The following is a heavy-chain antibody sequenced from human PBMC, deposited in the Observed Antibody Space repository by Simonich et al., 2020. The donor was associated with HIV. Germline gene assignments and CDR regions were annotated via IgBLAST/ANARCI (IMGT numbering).Heavy chain of an antibody. CDR2: INHSGST. D-gene: IGHD1-26*01. CDR1: GGSFSGYY. CDR3: ARLTASGLGEYFQH. Sequence: QVQLQQWGAGLLKPSETLSLTCAVYGGSFSGYYWSWIRQPSGKGLEWIGEINHSGSTNYNPSLKSRVTISVDTSKNQFSLKLSSVTAADTAVYYCARLTASGLGEYFQHWGQGTLVTVSS. J-gene: IGHJ1*01. V-gene: IGHV4-34*01.